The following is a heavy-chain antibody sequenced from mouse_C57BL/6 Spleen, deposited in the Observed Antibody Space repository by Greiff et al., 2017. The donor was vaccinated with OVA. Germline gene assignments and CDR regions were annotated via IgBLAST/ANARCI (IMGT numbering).Heavy chain of an antibody. CDR2: IDPNSGGT. CDR1: APTFTIYR. Sequence: QVQLQQPGAELVKPGASVKLSCKASAPTFTIYRMHWVKQRPGRGLEWIGRIDPNSGGTKYNEKFKSKATLTVDKPSSTAYRQLSSLTSEDSAVYYCARGRDSNWYFDVWGTGTTVTVSS. D-gene: IGHD2-5*01. J-gene: IGHJ1*03. V-gene: IGHV1-72*01. CDR3: ARGRDSNWYFDV.